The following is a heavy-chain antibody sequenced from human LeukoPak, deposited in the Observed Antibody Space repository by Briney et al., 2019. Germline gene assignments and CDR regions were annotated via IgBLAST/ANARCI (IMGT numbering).Heavy chain of an antibody. V-gene: IGHV1-2*02. J-gene: IGHJ1*01. CDR3: FGTAAGPKDFQH. D-gene: IGHD6-13*01. Sequence: ASVKVSCKASGYTFTGYYMHWVRQAPGQGLEWMGWIDPNSGGTNYAQKFQGRVTMTRDTSTSTVYMELSSLRSEDTAVYYCFGTAAGPKDFQHWGQGTLVTVSS. CDR2: IDPNSGGT. CDR1: GYTFTGYY.